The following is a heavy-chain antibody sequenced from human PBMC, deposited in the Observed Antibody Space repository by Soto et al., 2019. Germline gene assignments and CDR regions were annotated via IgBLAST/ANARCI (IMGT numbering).Heavy chain of an antibody. J-gene: IGHJ5*02. Sequence: ESGPTLVNPTHTLTLTCTFSGFSLSTGGVGVGWIRQPPGKALEWLALIYWNDDKRYSPSLKSRLTITKDTSKNQVVLTMTNMEPVDTATYYCAHSGVEMVTAPNPIPNWLDPWGKGTPVTVSS. CDR3: AHSGVEMVTAPNPIPNWLDP. V-gene: IGHV2-5*01. D-gene: IGHD5-18*01. CDR2: IYWNDDK. CDR1: GFSLSTGGVG.